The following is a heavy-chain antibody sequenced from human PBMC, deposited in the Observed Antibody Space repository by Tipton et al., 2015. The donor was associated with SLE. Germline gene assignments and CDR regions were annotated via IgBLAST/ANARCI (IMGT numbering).Heavy chain of an antibody. J-gene: IGHJ4*02. Sequence: AGLVKPSETLSLTCAVYGGSFSGYYWTWIRQPPGKGLEWIGEINHSGSTNYNPSLKSRVTTSVDTSKNQFSLKLDSVTAADTAVYYCARGDSWRQPYSLDYWGRGTLLIVSS. CDR1: GGSFSGYY. D-gene: IGHD5-18*01. V-gene: IGHV4-34*01. CDR2: INHSGST. CDR3: ARGDSWRQPYSLDY.